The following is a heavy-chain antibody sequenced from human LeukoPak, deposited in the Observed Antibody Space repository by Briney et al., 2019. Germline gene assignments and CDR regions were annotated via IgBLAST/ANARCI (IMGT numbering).Heavy chain of an antibody. V-gene: IGHV3-74*01. CDR3: ARDFRNTMIVVGYYFDY. CDR2: ITSDGSTS. J-gene: IGHJ4*02. D-gene: IGHD3-22*01. CDR1: GFTFSNYR. Sequence: GGSLRLSCAASGFTFSNYRMHWVRQAPGKGLLWVSRITSDGSTSDYADSVMGRFTMSRDNAKNSLYLQMNSLRAEDTAVYYCARDFRNTMIVVGYYFDYWGQGALVTVSS.